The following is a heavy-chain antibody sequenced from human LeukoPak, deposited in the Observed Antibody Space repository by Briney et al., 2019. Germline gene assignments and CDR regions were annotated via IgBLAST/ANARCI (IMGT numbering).Heavy chain of an antibody. J-gene: IGHJ4*02. CDR2: INPNSGGT. V-gene: IGHV1-2*06. CDR1: GYTSTGYY. D-gene: IGHD2-15*01. Sequence: EASVKVSCKASGYTSTGYYMHWVRQAPGQGLEWIGRINPNSGGTNHAQKFQGRVTMTRDTSISTAYMELSRLRSDDTAVYYCARVGCSGGSCYRSMFDYWGQGTLVTVSS. CDR3: ARVGCSGGSCYRSMFDY.